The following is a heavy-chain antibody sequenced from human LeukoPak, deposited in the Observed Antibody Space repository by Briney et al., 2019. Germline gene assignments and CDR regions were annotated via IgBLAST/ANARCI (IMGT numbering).Heavy chain of an antibody. V-gene: IGHV1-69*13. CDR3: ATITIFGVAKPRRNYYYYMDV. CDR1: GGTFSSYA. D-gene: IGHD3-3*01. CDR2: IIPIFGTA. J-gene: IGHJ6*03. Sequence: ASVKVSCKASGGTFSSYAISWVRQAPGQGLEWMGGIIPIFGTANYAQKFQGRVTITADESTSTAYMELSSLRSEDTAVYYCATITIFGVAKPRRNYYYYMDVWGKGTRLTVSS.